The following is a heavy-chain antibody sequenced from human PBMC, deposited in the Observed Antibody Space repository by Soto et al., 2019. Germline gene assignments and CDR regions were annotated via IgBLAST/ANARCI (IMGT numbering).Heavy chain of an antibody. Sequence: QVQLVQSGAEVKKPGASVMGSCKASGYTFTSYGISWIRQAPGQGLEWMGWINANNGNTDYAQNFQGRVTMTTDTSTSTAYMELRSLRSDDTAVYYCATSYDSGFDPWGQGTLVSVSS. CDR1: GYTFTSYG. V-gene: IGHV1-18*04. CDR2: INANNGNT. J-gene: IGHJ5*02. D-gene: IGHD5-12*01. CDR3: ATSYDSGFDP.